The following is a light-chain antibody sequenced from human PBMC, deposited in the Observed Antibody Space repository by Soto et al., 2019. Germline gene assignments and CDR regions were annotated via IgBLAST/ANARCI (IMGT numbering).Light chain of an antibody. CDR3: QQYGSSVT. J-gene: IGKJ5*01. V-gene: IGKV1-39*01. Sequence: DIQMTQSPSSLSASIGDRVILTCRASQSISTYLNWYQQKPGKAPKPLIYDASSLQSGVPSRFSGSGSGTDFTLTISRLEPEDFTVYYCQQYGSSVTFGQGTRLEIK. CDR2: DAS. CDR1: QSISTY.